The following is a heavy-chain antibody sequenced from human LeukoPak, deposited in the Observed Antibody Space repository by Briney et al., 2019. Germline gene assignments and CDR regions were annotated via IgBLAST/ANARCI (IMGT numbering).Heavy chain of an antibody. J-gene: IGHJ3*02. V-gene: IGHV3-21*04. CDR3: ARGLFAARAKSAFDI. CDR2: ISSSSYI. Sequence: GGSLRLSCAASGFTFSSYSMNWVRQAPGKGLEWVSSISSSSYIYYADSVKGRFTISRDNAKNSLYLQMNSLRAEDTAVYYCARGLFAARAKSAFDIWGQGTMVTVSS. CDR1: GFTFSSYS. D-gene: IGHD6-25*01.